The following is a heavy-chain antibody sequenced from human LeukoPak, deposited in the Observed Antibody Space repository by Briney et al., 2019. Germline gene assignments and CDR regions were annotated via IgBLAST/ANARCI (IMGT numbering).Heavy chain of an antibody. Sequence: GALRLSCAASGFTFRNYGMHWVRQAPGKGLEWVAIIWYDGSNKDYADSVSGRFTISRDNSKNTLYLQMDSLRDEDTAVYYCARHSGQWPDYYFDCWGQGILVTVSS. CDR2: IWYDGSNK. CDR1: GFTFRNYG. J-gene: IGHJ4*02. CDR3: ARHSGQWPDYYFDC. V-gene: IGHV3-33*01. D-gene: IGHD6-19*01.